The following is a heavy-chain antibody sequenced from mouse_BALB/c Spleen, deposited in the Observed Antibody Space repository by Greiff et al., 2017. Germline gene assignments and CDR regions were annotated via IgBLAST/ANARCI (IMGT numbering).Heavy chain of an antibody. CDR3: ARALYYYGSSPYAMDY. CDR1: GFTFSDYY. Sequence: EVMLVESGGGLVKPGGSLKLSCAASGFTFSDYYMYWVRQTPEKRLEWVAEISSGGSYTYYPDTVTGRFTISRDNAKNTLYLEMSSLRSEDTAMYYCARALYYYGSSPYAMDYWGQGTSVTVSS. V-gene: IGHV5-9-4*01. J-gene: IGHJ4*01. CDR2: ISSGGSYT. D-gene: IGHD1-1*01.